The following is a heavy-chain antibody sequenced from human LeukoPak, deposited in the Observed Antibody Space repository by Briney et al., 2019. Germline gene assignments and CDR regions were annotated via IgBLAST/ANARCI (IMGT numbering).Heavy chain of an antibody. V-gene: IGHV3-21*01. Sequence: GGSLRLSCAASGFTFSSYSMNWVRQAPGKGLEWVSSISSSSSYIYYADSVKGRFTISRDNAKNSLYLQMNSLRAEDTAVYYCASEGDSYYYDSSGYYTDYWGQGTLVTVSS. D-gene: IGHD3-22*01. CDR1: GFTFSSYS. J-gene: IGHJ4*02. CDR2: ISSSSSYI. CDR3: ASEGDSYYYDSSGYYTDY.